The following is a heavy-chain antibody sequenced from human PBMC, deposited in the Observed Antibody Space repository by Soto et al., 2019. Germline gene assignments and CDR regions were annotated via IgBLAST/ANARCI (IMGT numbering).Heavy chain of an antibody. V-gene: IGHV1-58*01. D-gene: IGHD2-15*01. CDR2: IVVGSGNT. J-gene: IGHJ6*02. CDR1: GFTFTSSA. CDR3: ATFLGYCSGGSCYSVGAPGHYYYYGMDV. Sequence: AEVKVSCKASGFTFTSSAVQWVRQARGQRLEWIGWIVVGSGNTNYAQKFQERVTITRDMSTSTAYMELSSLRSEDTAVYYCATFLGYCSGGSCYSVGAPGHYYYYGMDVWRQGTTVTVSS.